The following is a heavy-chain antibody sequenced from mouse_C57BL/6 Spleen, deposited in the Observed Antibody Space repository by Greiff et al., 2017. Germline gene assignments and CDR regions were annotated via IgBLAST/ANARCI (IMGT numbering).Heavy chain of an antibody. D-gene: IGHD2-4*01. CDR2: INPNNGGT. CDR3: ARFYDYDPWFAY. Sequence: EVQLQQSGPELVKPGASVKISCKASGYTFTDYYMNWVKQSHGKSLEWIGDINPNNGGTSYNQKFKGKATLTVDKSSSTAYMELRTLTSEDSAVYYFARFYDYDPWFAYWGQGTLVTVAA. V-gene: IGHV1-26*01. CDR1: GYTFTDYY. J-gene: IGHJ3*01.